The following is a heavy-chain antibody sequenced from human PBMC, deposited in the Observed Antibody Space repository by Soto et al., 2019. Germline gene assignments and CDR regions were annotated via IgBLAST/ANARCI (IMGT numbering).Heavy chain of an antibody. V-gene: IGHV4-31*02. CDR2: IYYSGST. CDR3: ARGSRGYSYGGSFDN. J-gene: IGHJ4*02. CDR1: GGSISSGGYY. Sequence: SEALCLTWTVSGGSISSGGYYWSWIRQHPGKGLEWIGYIYYSGSTYYNPSLKSRVTISVDTSKNQFSLKLSSVTAADTAVYYCARGSRGYSYGGSFDNWGQGTLVTVSS. D-gene: IGHD5-18*01.